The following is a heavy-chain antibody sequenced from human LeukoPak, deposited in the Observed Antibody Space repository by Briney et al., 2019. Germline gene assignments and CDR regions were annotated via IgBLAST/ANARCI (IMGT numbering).Heavy chain of an antibody. CDR1: GFTFSSYG. Sequence: GGSLRLSCAASGFTFSSYGMHWVRQAPGKGLEWVSFIRYDGSNEYYADSVKGRFTISRDNAKNSLYLQMNSLRAEDTAVYYCARDLGYSLDYWGQGTLVTVSS. D-gene: IGHD5-18*01. J-gene: IGHJ4*02. CDR2: IRYDGSNE. V-gene: IGHV3-30*02. CDR3: ARDLGYSLDY.